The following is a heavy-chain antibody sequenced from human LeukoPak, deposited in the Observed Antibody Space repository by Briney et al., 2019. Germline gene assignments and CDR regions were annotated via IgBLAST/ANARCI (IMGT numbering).Heavy chain of an antibody. Sequence: GESLKISCQGSGDSFTSNWIGWVRQMPGKGLEWMGIIYPGDSDTRYSPSFQGQVTISADKSISTAYLQWSSLKASDTAMYYCVRTAVTGTKYFDLWGRGTLVTVSS. D-gene: IGHD6-19*01. CDR1: GDSFTSNW. J-gene: IGHJ2*01. CDR3: VRTAVTGTKYFDL. CDR2: IYPGDSDT. V-gene: IGHV5-51*01.